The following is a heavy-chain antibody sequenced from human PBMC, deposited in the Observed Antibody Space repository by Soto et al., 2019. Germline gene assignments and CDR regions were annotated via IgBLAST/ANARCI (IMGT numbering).Heavy chain of an antibody. D-gene: IGHD1-26*01. CDR1: GFTFSSYG. V-gene: IGHV3-33*01. CDR3: ARDLRPYSGSYYWGYYYYGMDV. J-gene: IGHJ6*02. CDR2: IWYDGSNK. Sequence: GGSLRLSCAASGFTFSSYGMHWVRQAPGKGLEWVAVIWYDGSNKYYADSVKGRFTISRDNSKNTLYLQMNSLRAEDTAVYYCARDLRPYSGSYYWGYYYYGMDVWGQGTTVTVSS.